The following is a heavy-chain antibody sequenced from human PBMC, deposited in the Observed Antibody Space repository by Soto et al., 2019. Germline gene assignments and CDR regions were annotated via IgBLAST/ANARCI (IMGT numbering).Heavy chain of an antibody. D-gene: IGHD7-27*01. V-gene: IGHV4-34*01. CDR2: INHSGST. J-gene: IGHJ4*02. CDR3: ARGWGRIFDY. CDR1: GGSFSGYY. Sequence: SETLSLTCAVCGGSFSGYYWSWIRQPPGKGLEWIGEINHSGSTNYNPSLKSRVTISVDTSKNQFSLKLSSVTAADTAVYYCARGWGRIFDYWGQGTLVTVSS.